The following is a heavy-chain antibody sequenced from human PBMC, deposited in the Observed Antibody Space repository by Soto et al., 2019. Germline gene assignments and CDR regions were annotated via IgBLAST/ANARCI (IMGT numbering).Heavy chain of an antibody. CDR1: GFTFSSYW. CDR2: IKQDGSEK. CDR3: ARGDYYDTTGGFFDY. Sequence: EVQLVESGGGLVQPGGSLRLSCAASGFTFSSYWMSWVRQAPGKGLEWVANIKQDGSEKYYVDSVKGRFTISRDNAKNSLYLQMNSLRAEDTAVYYCARGDYYDTTGGFFDYWGQGTLVTVSS. J-gene: IGHJ4*02. D-gene: IGHD3-22*01. V-gene: IGHV3-7*03.